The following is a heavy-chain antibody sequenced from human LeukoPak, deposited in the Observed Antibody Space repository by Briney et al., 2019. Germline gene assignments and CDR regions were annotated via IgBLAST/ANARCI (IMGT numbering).Heavy chain of an antibody. CDR1: GFTFSSYA. D-gene: IGHD6-6*01. J-gene: IGHJ5*02. CDR2: IGGGGYST. V-gene: IGHV3-23*01. CDR3: AKGSSSSSLNWFDP. Sequence: GGSLRLSCAASGFTFSSYAITWVRQAPGKGLEWVSGIGGGGYSTYYADSVKGRFTISRDNSQNTLYLQMNSLRADDTAIYYCAKGSSSSSLNWFDPWGQGALVTVSS.